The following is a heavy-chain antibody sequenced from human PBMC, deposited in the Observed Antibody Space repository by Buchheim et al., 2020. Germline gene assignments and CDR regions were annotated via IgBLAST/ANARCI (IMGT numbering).Heavy chain of an antibody. J-gene: IGHJ4*02. D-gene: IGHD2/OR15-2a*01. CDR2: IKDDGSEK. CDR3: ARLAGIAYF. V-gene: IGHV3-7*01. Sequence: HLVESGGDLVQPGGSLRLSCAASGFIFRNYTMTWVRQAPGKGLEWVASIKDDGSEKYYVDSVKGRFTISRDNAKDSLELQMNSLRAEDTAVYYCARLAGIAYFWGQGT. CDR1: GFIFRNYT.